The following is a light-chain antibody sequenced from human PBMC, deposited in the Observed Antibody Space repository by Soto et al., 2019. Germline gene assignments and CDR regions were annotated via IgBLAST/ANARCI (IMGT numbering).Light chain of an antibody. V-gene: IGKV3-20*01. Sequence: EVVLTQSPATLSLSPGERATLSCRASENVRTFVDWYQQKPGQAPRLLIYGASNRATGIPARFSGSGSGTDFTLTISRLEPEDFAVYYCQQYGSSQWTFGQGTKVDIK. CDR3: QQYGSSQWT. CDR1: ENVRTF. CDR2: GAS. J-gene: IGKJ1*01.